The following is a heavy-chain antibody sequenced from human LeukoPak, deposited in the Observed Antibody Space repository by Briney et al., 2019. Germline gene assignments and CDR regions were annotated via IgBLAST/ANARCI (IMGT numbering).Heavy chain of an antibody. J-gene: IGHJ4*02. D-gene: IGHD2-15*01. V-gene: IGHV4-4*07. CDR3: ARGDCSGGSCSTYYFDY. CDR2: IYTSGST. CDR1: GGSISSYY. Sequence: SETLSLTCTVSGGSISSYYWSWIRQPAGKGLEWIGRIYTSGSTNYNPSLKSRVTMSVDTSKNQFSLKLSSVTAADTAVYYCARGDCSGGSCSTYYFDYWGQGTLVTVSS.